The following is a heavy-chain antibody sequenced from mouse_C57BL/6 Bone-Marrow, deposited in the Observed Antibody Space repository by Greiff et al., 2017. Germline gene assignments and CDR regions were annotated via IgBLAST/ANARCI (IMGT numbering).Heavy chain of an antibody. V-gene: IGHV3-6*01. CDR1: GYSITSGYY. D-gene: IGHD1-1*01. J-gene: IGHJ2*01. CDR3: ARERYYGSSYPLFDY. Sequence: EVQLQQSGPGLVKPSQSLSLTCSVTGYSITSGYYWNWIRQFPGNKLEWMGYISYDGSNNYNPSLKNRISITRDTSKNQFFLKLNSVTTEDTATYYCARERYYGSSYPLFDYWGQGTTLTVSS. CDR2: ISYDGSN.